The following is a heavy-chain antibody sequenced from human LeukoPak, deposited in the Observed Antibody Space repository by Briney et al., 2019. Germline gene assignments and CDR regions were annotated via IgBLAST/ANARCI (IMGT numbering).Heavy chain of an antibody. V-gene: IGHV4-34*01. D-gene: IGHD3-9*01. J-gene: IGHJ5*02. CDR3: AGSYYDILTGPNNWFDP. CDR1: GVSFSGHY. CDR2: INHSGST. Sequence: SETLSLTCAVYGVSFSGHYWSWIRQPPGKGLELIGEINHSGSTNYNPSLKSRVTISVDTSKNQFSLKLSSVPAADTAVYYCAGSYYDILTGPNNWFDPWGQGTLVTVSS.